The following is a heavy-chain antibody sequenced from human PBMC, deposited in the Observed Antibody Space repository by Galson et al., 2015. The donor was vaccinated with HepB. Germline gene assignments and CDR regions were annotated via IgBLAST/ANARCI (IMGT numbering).Heavy chain of an antibody. CDR3: ARARNYYAASGYYYRYFDY. CDR2: ISTGSSTI. V-gene: IGHV3-48*02. CDR1: GFPLSFYG. J-gene: IGHJ4*02. D-gene: IGHD3-22*01. Sequence: SLRLSCAASGFPLSFYGIHWVRQAPGKGLEWVSYISTGSSTIYYADSVKGRFTITRDNAKNSLFLQMNSLRDEDTAVYYCARARNYYAASGYYYRYFDYWGQGTLVTVSS.